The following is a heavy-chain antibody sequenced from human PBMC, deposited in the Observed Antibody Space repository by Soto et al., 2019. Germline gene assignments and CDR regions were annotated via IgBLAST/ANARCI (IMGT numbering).Heavy chain of an antibody. CDR1: GGSFSGYY. V-gene: IGHV4-34*01. J-gene: IGHJ4*02. CDR2: INHSGST. CDR3: ARGGPGRHIVVVTAIVFDY. D-gene: IGHD2-21*02. Sequence: SETLSLTCAVYGGSFSGYYWSWIRQPPGKGLEWIGEINHSGSTNYNPSLKSRVTISVDTSKNQFSLKLSSVTAADTAVYYCARGGPGRHIVVVTAIVFDYRGQGTLVTVPQ.